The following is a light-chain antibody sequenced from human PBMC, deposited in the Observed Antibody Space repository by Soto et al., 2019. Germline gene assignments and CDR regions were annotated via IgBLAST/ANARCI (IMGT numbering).Light chain of an antibody. J-gene: IGLJ1*01. CDR2: DVS. Sequence: QSVLTQPASVSGSPGQSITISCTGTSSDVGGYNYVSWYQHHPGKAPKLMIYDVSNRPSGVSNRFSGSKSGNTASLIISGLQAEDEADYYCSSYTSSSTLSTYVFGTGTKVTVV. CDR3: SSYTSSSTLSTYV. CDR1: SSDVGGYNY. V-gene: IGLV2-14*03.